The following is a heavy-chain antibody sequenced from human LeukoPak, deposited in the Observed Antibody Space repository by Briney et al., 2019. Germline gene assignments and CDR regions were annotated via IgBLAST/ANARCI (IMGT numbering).Heavy chain of an antibody. CDR1: GYTFTGYY. J-gene: IGHJ4*02. CDR2: INPNSGGA. CDR3: AREEGNYFAY. Sequence: ASVKVSCKGSGYTFTGYYIHWVRQAPGQGLEWMGWINPNSGGASYAQKFQGRVTMTRDTSISTAYMGLSRLTSDDTAVYYCAREEGNYFAYWGQGNMVTVSS. V-gene: IGHV1-2*02.